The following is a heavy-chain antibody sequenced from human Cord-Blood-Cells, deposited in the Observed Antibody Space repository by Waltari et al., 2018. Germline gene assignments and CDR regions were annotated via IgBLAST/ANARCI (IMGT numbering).Heavy chain of an antibody. D-gene: IGHD3-3*01. J-gene: IGHJ3*02. CDR2: IYYSGST. CDR1: GGSISSSSYY. CDR3: ARFGRFLEWLSPSDAFDI. Sequence: QLQLQESGPGLVKPSETLSLTCTVPGGSISSSSYYWGWIRQPPGKGLEWIGSIYYSGSTYYNPSLKSRVTISVDTSKNQFSLKLSSVTAADTAVYYCARFGRFLEWLSPSDAFDIWGQGTMVTVSS. V-gene: IGHV4-39*01.